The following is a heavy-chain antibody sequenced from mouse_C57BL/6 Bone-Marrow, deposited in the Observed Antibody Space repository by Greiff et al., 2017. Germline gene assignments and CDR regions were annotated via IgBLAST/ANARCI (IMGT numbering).Heavy chain of an antibody. CDR3: AIITTVAPYYAMEY. CDR2: IYPGSGNT. Sequence: QVQLQQSGAELVRPGASVKLSCKASGYTFTDYYINWVKQRPGQGLEWIARIYPGSGNTYYNGKFKGKATLTADKSSSTAYMQLSSLTSEDSAVYVCAIITTVAPYYAMEYWGQGTSVTVSS. CDR1: GYTFTDYY. J-gene: IGHJ4*01. D-gene: IGHD1-1*01. V-gene: IGHV1-76*01.